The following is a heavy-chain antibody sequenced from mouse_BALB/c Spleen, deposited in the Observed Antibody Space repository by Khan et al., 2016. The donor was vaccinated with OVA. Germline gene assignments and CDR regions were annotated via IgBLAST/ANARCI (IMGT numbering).Heavy chain of an antibody. CDR3: ARSTYRYAFVY. V-gene: IGHV3-8*02. D-gene: IGHD2-12*01. CDR2: IIYTGYT. CDR1: GDSITSGY. J-gene: IGHJ3*01. Sequence: EVQLQESGPSLVKPSQTLPLTCSVTGDSITSGYWNWIRKFPGNKLEYMGYIIYTGYTYYNPSLNSRISITRHTSKNQYSLQLSSVTDEDTATYYCARSTYRYAFVYWGQATLVTVSA.